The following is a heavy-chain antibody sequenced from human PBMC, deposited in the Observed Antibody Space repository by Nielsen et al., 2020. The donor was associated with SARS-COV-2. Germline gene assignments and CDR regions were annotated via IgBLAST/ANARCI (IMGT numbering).Heavy chain of an antibody. CDR2: INPSGGST. V-gene: IGHV1-46*01. D-gene: IGHD3-10*01. CDR1: GYTFTSYY. Sequence: ASVKVSCKASGYTFTSYYMHWVRQAPGQGLEWMGIINPSGGSTSYAQKFQGRVTITADESTSIAYMELSSLRSEDTAVYYCARCQYGSGSYPLTYYYYDMDVWGQGTTVTVSS. CDR3: ARCQYGSGSYPLTYYYYDMDV. J-gene: IGHJ6*02.